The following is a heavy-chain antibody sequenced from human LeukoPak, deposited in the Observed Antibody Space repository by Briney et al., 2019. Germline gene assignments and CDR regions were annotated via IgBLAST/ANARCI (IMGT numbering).Heavy chain of an antibody. J-gene: IGHJ6*02. CDR3: ASSGKVFAMDV. D-gene: IGHD2-15*01. CDR1: GGTFSSYA. CDR2: IIPILGIA. V-gene: IGHV1-69*04. Sequence: ASVKVSCKASGGTFSSYAISWVRQAPGQGLGWMGRIIPILGIANYAQKFQGRVTITADKSTSTAYMELSSLRSEDTAVYYCASSGKVFAMDVWGQGTTVTVSS.